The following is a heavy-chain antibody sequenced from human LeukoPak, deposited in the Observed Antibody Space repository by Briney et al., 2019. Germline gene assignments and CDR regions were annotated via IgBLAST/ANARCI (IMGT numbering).Heavy chain of an antibody. D-gene: IGHD1-14*01. Sequence: SETLSLTCTVSGGSISSGDYFWSWIRQPPGKGLEWIGYIYYSGSTYYNPSLKSRVTISVDTSKNQFSLKLSSVTAADTAVYYCARDLLNEGNHLDYWGQGTLVTVSS. CDR2: IYYSGST. CDR1: GGSISSGDYF. J-gene: IGHJ4*02. CDR3: ARDLLNEGNHLDY. V-gene: IGHV4-30-4*01.